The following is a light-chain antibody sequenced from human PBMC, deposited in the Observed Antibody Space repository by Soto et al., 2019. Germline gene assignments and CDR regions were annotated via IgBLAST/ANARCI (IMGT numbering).Light chain of an antibody. V-gene: IGLV2-11*01. J-gene: IGLJ1*01. CDR1: SSGVGDYNS. Sequence: QSVLTQPRAVSGSPGQSVTVSCIGTSSGVGDYNSVSWYQQHPGKAPKLMIYDVSKRPSGVPDRFSGSKSGNTASLTISGLQAEDEADYYCCSYVGGYSYVFGIGTKVTVL. CDR3: CSYVGGYSYV. CDR2: DVS.